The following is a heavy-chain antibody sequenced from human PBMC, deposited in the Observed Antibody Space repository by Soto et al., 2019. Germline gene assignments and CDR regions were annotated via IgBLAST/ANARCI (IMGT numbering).Heavy chain of an antibody. V-gene: IGHV6-1*01. J-gene: IGHJ3*02. CDR2: TYYRSKWYN. CDR3: ARDREAAAGPDAFDI. Sequence: SQTLSLTCVISGDSVSSNSSAWNWIRHSPSRGLEWLGRTYYRSKWYNDYAVSVKSRITIKPDTSKNQFSLQLNSVTPEDTAVYYCARDREAAAGPDAFDIWGPGTMVTFSS. D-gene: IGHD6-13*01. CDR1: GDSVSSNSSA.